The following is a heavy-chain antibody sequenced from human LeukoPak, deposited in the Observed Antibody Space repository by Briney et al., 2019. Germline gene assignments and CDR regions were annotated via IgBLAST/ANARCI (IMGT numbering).Heavy chain of an antibody. CDR2: IYSGGST. D-gene: IGHD3-9*01. CDR1: GFTVSSNY. J-gene: IGHJ4*02. V-gene: IGHV3-66*01. Sequence: GGSLRLSCAASGFTVSSNYMSWVRRAPGKGLEWVSVIYSGGSTYHADSVKGRFTISRDISKNTLYLQMNSLRAEDTAVYYCAKENPNFDWLFDYWGQGTLVTVSS. CDR3: AKENPNFDWLFDY.